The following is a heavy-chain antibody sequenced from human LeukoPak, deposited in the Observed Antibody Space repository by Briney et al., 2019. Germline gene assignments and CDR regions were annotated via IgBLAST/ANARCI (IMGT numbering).Heavy chain of an antibody. CDR3: ARASAFQQLGY. CDR2: INSDGSIT. D-gene: IGHD6-13*01. V-gene: IGHV3-74*01. CDR1: GFTLSTYW. J-gene: IGHJ4*02. Sequence: PGGSLRLSCAAPGFTLSTYWIHWVRQAPGKGLVWVSRINSDGSITNYADSVKDRFTISRDNAKRTLYLQMNSLRAEDTAVYYCARASAFQQLGYWGQGTLVTVSS.